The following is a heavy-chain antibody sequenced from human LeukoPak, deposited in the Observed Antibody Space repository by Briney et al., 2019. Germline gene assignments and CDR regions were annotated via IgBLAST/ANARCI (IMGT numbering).Heavy chain of an antibody. D-gene: IGHD3-22*01. Sequence: PGGSLRLSCAASGFTFSSYSMNWVRQAPGKGLEWVSSISSSSSYIYYVDSVKGRFTISRDNAKNSLYLQMDSLRAEDTAVYYCARESMYYYDSSGYYKGGNDYWGQGTLVTVSS. CDR2: ISSSSSYI. CDR1: GFTFSSYS. V-gene: IGHV3-21*01. CDR3: ARESMYYYDSSGYYKGGNDY. J-gene: IGHJ4*02.